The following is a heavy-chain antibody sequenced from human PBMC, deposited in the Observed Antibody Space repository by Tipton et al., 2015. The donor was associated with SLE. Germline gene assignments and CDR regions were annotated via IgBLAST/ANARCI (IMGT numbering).Heavy chain of an antibody. J-gene: IGHJ6*02. CDR1: GDSMSSYC. CDR3: ARRSGAIFGVVIMYYYYGMDV. CDR2: VYDRGTT. Sequence: TLSLTCSVSGDSMSSYCWSWIRQSPGKGLEWIGYVYDRGTTNYNPSVMNRVVISLDRSENQVSLRLTSVTAADTAVYYCARRSGAIFGVVIMYYYYGMDVWGQGTTVTVSS. V-gene: IGHV4-59*12. D-gene: IGHD3-3*01.